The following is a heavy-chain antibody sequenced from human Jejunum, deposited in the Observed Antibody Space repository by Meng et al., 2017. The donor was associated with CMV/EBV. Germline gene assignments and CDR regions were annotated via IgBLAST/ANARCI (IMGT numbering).Heavy chain of an antibody. D-gene: IGHD1-1*01. Sequence: SLTSSPVSVGWIRQPTGKALEWLAFIYWDDDKRYNPSLKNRLTITKDAPRNQVVLTMTNMDPADTATYHCVHRKDYSGNWNGGSADFWGQGALVTVSS. V-gene: IGHV2-5*02. CDR1: SLTSSPVS. J-gene: IGHJ4*02. CDR2: IYWDDDK. CDR3: VHRKDYSGNWNGGSADF.